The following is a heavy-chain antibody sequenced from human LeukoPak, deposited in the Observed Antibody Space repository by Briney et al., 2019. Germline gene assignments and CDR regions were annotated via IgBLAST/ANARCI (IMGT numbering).Heavy chain of an antibody. CDR1: GFTFDDYA. Sequence: GGSLRLSCAASGFTFDDYAMHWVRQAPGKGLEWVSGISWNSGSIGYADSVKGRFTISRDNAKNSLYLQMNSLRAEDTALYYCAKFDSHGSGSYYNSRAYEGYWGQGTLVTVSS. V-gene: IGHV3-9*01. D-gene: IGHD3-10*01. CDR2: ISWNSGSI. CDR3: AKFDSHGSGSYYNSRAYEGY. J-gene: IGHJ4*02.